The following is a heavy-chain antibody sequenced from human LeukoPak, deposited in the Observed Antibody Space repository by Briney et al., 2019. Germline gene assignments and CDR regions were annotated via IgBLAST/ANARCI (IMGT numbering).Heavy chain of an antibody. D-gene: IGHD3-22*01. J-gene: IGHJ5*02. CDR1: GGSISSYH. CDR3: ARLRNYYDRSGYKQLWFDP. Sequence: SETLSLTCTVSGGSISSYHWSWIRQPPGKGVEWIGNMYYSGSTNYNPSLRSRVTISVDTSKNQFSLKLSSVTAADTAVYYCARLRNYYDRSGYKQLWFDPWGQGTLVTVSS. V-gene: IGHV4-59*08. CDR2: MYYSGST.